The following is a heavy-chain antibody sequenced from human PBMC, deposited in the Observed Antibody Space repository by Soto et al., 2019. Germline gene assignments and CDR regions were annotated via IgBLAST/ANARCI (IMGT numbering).Heavy chain of an antibody. D-gene: IGHD3-22*01. CDR1: GGTFSNSA. CDR2: IIPILATT. CDR3: AREGYCLSSSCYWLDAFDI. V-gene: IGHV1-69*12. Sequence: QLHLVQSGAEVKKPGSSVKVSCKASGGTFSNSAISWVRQAPGQGLEWMGGIIPILATTNYPQKFQDRDATTADESTNTAYMELSSLTSEDTAEYYCAREGYCLSSSCYWLDAFDIWGQGTMVIVSS. J-gene: IGHJ3*02.